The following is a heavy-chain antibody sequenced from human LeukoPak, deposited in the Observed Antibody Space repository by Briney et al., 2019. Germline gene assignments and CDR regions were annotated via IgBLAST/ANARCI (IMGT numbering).Heavy chain of an antibody. D-gene: IGHD6-19*01. CDR1: GYTFTTDD. Sequence: SVKVSCKASGYTFTTDDINWVRQASGRGLEWMGLISPGTGKTRYPQKFQGKVTMTRDTSINTAYMELSSLRSEDTAIYYCARVFGQWLAVDWGQGTPVTVSS. CDR2: ISPGTGKT. V-gene: IGHV1-8*01. CDR3: ARVFGQWLAVD. J-gene: IGHJ4*02.